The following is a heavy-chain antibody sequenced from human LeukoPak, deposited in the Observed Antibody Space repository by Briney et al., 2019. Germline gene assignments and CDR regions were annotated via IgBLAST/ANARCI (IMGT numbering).Heavy chain of an antibody. J-gene: IGHJ1*01. CDR2: IYDSRST. D-gene: IGHD3-10*01. V-gene: IGHV4-30-4*01. CDR3: AKHYSGSETYGFFQH. CDR1: GGSISSGDSY. Sequence: SQTLSLTCTVSGGSISSGDSYWSWIRQPPGKGLEWIGYIYDSRSTYYNPSLKSRLTMSVDTSKMQFSLRLSSVTAADTALYYCAKHYSGSETYGFFQHWSQGTLVTVSS.